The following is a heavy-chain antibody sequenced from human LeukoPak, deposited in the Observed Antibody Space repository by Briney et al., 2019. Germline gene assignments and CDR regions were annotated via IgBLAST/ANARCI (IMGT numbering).Heavy chain of an antibody. J-gene: IGHJ4*02. D-gene: IGHD6-19*01. CDR2: INPDSGGT. Sequence: GASVKVSCKASAYTFTGYYMHWVRQAPGQGLEWMGWINPDSGGTNYAQKFQGRVTMTRDTSISTAYMEVSRLRSDDTAVYYCAREGSGWYGNFDYWGQGTLVPSPQ. V-gene: IGHV1-2*02. CDR1: AYTFTGYY. CDR3: AREGSGWYGNFDY.